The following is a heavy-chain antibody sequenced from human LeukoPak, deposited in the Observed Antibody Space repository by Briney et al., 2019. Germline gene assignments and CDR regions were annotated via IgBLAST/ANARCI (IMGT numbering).Heavy chain of an antibody. CDR2: ISSSSSTI. J-gene: IGHJ4*02. Sequence: GGSLRLSCAASGFTFSSYSMNWVRQAPGKGLEWVSYISSSSSTIYYADSVKGRFTISRDNAKNSLYLQMNSLRAEDTAVYYCAREGGGYNNRGFDYWGQGTLVTVSS. CDR3: AREGGGYNNRGFDY. CDR1: GFTFSSYS. V-gene: IGHV3-48*01. D-gene: IGHD5-24*01.